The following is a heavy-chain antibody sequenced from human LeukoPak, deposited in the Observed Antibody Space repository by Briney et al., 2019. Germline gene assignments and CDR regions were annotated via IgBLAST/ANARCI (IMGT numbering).Heavy chain of an antibody. CDR1: GGSFSGYY. V-gene: IGHV4-34*01. CDR3: ARDTYYYDSSGYYYPDY. D-gene: IGHD3-22*01. CDR2: INHSGGT. Sequence: SETLSLTCAVYGGSFSGYYWSWIRQPPGKGLEWIGEINHSGGTNYNPSLKSRVTISVDTSKNQFSLKLSSVTAADTAVYYCARDTYYYDSSGYYYPDYWGQGTLVTVSS. J-gene: IGHJ4*02.